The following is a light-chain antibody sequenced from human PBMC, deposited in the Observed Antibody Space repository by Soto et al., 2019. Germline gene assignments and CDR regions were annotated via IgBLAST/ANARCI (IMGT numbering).Light chain of an antibody. CDR2: GAS. V-gene: IGKV3-20*01. CDR3: QQYGSSQS. Sequence: EIVLTQSPGTLSLSPGERATLSCRASQSVSSSYLAWYQQKPGQAPRLLIYGASSRATGIPDRFSGSGSGTAFTLNISRLEPEDFAVYYCQQYGSSQSFGQGTKVEIK. CDR1: QSVSSSY. J-gene: IGKJ1*01.